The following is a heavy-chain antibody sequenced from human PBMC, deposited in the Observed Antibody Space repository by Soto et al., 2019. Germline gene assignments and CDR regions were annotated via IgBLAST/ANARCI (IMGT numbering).Heavy chain of an antibody. V-gene: IGHV4-59*01. CDR2: VYHNGRT. CDR3: AREDRISAPGGIWFNP. J-gene: IGHJ5*02. Sequence: PSETLSLTCSVSGGSIDNYYWSWIRQAPGKGLEWIGYVYHNGRTSYNPSLKSRVSISVDRSKNQFSLNLSSVTAADTAVYYCAREDRISAPGGIWFNPWGQGTRVTVSA. CDR1: GGSIDNYY. D-gene: IGHD6-13*01.